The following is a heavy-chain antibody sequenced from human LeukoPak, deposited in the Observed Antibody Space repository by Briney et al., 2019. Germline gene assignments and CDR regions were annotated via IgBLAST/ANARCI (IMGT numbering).Heavy chain of an antibody. CDR2: ISSSSSYI. CDR3: ARREGFDY. V-gene: IGHV3-21*01. CDR1: GFTLSDYG. D-gene: IGHD1-26*01. J-gene: IGHJ4*02. Sequence: GGSLRLSCAVSGFTLSDYGIHWVRQAPGKGLEWVSSISSSSSYIYYADSVKGRFTISRDNAKNSLYLQMNSLRAEDTAVYYCARREGFDYWGQGTLVTVSS.